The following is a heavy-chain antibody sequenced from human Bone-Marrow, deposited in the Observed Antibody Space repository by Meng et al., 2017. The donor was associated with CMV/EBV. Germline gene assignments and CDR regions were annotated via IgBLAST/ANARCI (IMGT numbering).Heavy chain of an antibody. J-gene: IGHJ4*02. V-gene: IGHV1-18*01. CDR1: GDTFITYG. Sequence: KASGDTFITYGISGGRQAPGQGLGWMGWTSADNGNIVYEQKVQDRVTMTTDTSTSTAYMELRSLRSDDTAVYYCARDIRWAHMRFDYWGQGTLVTVSS. CDR2: TSADNGNI. D-gene: IGHD2-21*01. CDR3: ARDIRWAHMRFDY.